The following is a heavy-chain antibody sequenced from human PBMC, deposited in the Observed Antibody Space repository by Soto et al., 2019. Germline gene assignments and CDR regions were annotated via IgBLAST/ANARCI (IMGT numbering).Heavy chain of an antibody. CDR3: ARPANTVADHFDL. CDR1: GYTFTIYW. Sequence: GESLKISCQVSGYTFTIYWIGWVRQMPGKGLEWMGIIYPSDSDTRYSPSFQGQVTISADQSINTAYLQWDSLKASDTTIYYCARPANTVADHFDLWGQGTPVTVSS. CDR2: IYPSDSDT. D-gene: IGHD4-17*01. V-gene: IGHV5-51*01. J-gene: IGHJ4*02.